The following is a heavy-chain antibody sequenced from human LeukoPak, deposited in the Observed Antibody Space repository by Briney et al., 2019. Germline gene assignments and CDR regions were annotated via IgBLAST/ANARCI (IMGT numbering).Heavy chain of an antibody. J-gene: IGHJ4*02. D-gene: IGHD6-19*01. CDR3: TTWWYSSGWYLFDY. CDR2: IRSNSDGGTT. CDR1: GFTFSNAW. V-gene: IGHV3-15*07. Sequence: GGSLRLSCATSGFTFSNAWMNWVRQAPGKGLEWVGRIRSNSDGGTTDYAAPVKGRFTISRDDSKNTLYLQMNSLKTEDTAVYYCTTWWYSSGWYLFDYWGQGTLVTVSS.